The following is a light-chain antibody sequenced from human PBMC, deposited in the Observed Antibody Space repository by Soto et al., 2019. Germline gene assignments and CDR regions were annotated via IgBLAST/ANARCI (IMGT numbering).Light chain of an antibody. V-gene: IGKV1-39*01. CDR2: TTS. CDR1: QSINNY. J-gene: IGKJ2*01. Sequence: DIQMTQSPSSLSASVGDRVSITCRTSQSINNYLNWYQQKPGKDPKLLIYTTSTLQSGVPSRFSGSGSGTDFTLTISSLQVEEFATYYCQQAYSSPHTFGPGTEL. CDR3: QQAYSSPHT.